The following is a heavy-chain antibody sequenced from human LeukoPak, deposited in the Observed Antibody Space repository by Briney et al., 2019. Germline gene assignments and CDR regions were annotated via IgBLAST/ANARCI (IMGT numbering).Heavy chain of an antibody. CDR2: ISYDGSNK. D-gene: IGHD3-3*01. CDR3: AKGRSGAFDI. Sequence: PGRSLRLSCAASGFTFSSYGMHWVRQAPGKGLEWVAVISYDGSNKYYADSVKGRFTISRDNSKNTLYLQMNSLRAEDTAVYYCAKGRSGAFDIWGQGTMVTVSS. V-gene: IGHV3-30*18. CDR1: GFTFSSYG. J-gene: IGHJ3*02.